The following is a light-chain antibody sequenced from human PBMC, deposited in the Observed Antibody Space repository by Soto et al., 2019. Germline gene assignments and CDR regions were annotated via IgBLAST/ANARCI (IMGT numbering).Light chain of an antibody. CDR2: GVT. V-gene: IGLV2-14*01. CDR3: SSYAGAVV. J-gene: IGLJ2*01. CDR1: SSDVGVHNF. Sequence: QSALTQPASVSGSPGQSISISCTGSSSDVGVHNFVSWYQHHPGKAPKVLIYGVTNRPSGVSNRFSGSKSGNTASLTISGLQAEDEADYYCSSYAGAVVFGGGTKVTVL.